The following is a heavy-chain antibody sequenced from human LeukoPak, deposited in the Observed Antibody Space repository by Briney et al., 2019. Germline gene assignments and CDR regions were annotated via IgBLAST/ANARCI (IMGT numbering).Heavy chain of an antibody. CDR1: GDSIRIYY. J-gene: IGHJ3*01. D-gene: IGHD5-24*01. Sequence: SETLSLTCIVSGDSIRIYYWSWIRQSPGKGLEWIGYTHYSGNTFSNPALKSRVTISIDTPKNQFSLQLRSVTAEDTAVYFCARHADGYNSGFLDFWGPGTMVTVSS. CDR2: THYSGNT. CDR3: ARHADGYNSGFLDF. V-gene: IGHV4-59*08.